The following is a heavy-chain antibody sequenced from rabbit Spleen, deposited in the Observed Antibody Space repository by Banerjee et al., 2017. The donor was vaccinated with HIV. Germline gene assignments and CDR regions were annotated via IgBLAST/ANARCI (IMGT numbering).Heavy chain of an antibody. V-gene: IGHV1S45*01. CDR2: IYTTGGNT. Sequence: QEQLVESGGDLVQPGASLTLTCTASGFSFSSSYWMSWVRQAPGKGPEWIGCIYTTGGNTWYANWAKGRFTISKTSSTTVTLQMTSLTAADTATYFCARDLHDSPNLWGPGTLVTVS. D-gene: IGHD2-1*01. J-gene: IGHJ4*01. CDR3: ARDLHDSPNL. CDR1: GFSFSSSYW.